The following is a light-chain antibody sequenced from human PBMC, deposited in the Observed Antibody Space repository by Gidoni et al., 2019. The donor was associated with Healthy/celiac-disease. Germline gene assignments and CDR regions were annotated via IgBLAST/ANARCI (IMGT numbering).Light chain of an antibody. Sequence: DIQMTQSPSSVSASVGDRVTITCRASQGISSWLAWYQQKPGTAPMLLIYAASSLQSVVPSMFSGSGSRTYFTLTISSLQPEYSATYYCQQANSFSITFGQGTRLEIK. V-gene: IGKV1D-12*01. CDR1: QGISSW. CDR2: AAS. CDR3: QQANSFSIT. J-gene: IGKJ5*01.